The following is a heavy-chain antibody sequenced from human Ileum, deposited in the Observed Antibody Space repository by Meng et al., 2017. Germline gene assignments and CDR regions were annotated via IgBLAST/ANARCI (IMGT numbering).Heavy chain of an antibody. CDR2: VYHSGST. CDR3: ARVASGYPGVY. Sequence: GSLRLSCTVSGYSISSGYYWGWVRQPPGKGLEWIGSVYHSGSTYYNPSLKSRVPISVDTSENQFSLKLTSVTAADTAVYYCARVASGYPGVYWGQGTLVTVSS. J-gene: IGHJ4*02. D-gene: IGHD5-12*01. CDR1: GYSISSGYY. V-gene: IGHV4-38-2*02.